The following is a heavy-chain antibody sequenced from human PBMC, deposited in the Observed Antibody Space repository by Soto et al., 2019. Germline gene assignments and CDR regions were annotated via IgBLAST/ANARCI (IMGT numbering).Heavy chain of an antibody. J-gene: IGHJ4*02. V-gene: IGHV4-4*07. CDR3: ARGKDSYGLYYFDY. CDR2: IYSSGNT. D-gene: IGHD5-18*01. CDR1: GGTISGYY. Sequence: SETLSLTCSVSGGTISGYYWTWIRQPAGKGLEWIGRIYSSGNTKYNPSLQSRVTMSLDTSNNQFSLRLTSVTAADTAVYYCARGKDSYGLYYFDYWGQGTLVTVSS.